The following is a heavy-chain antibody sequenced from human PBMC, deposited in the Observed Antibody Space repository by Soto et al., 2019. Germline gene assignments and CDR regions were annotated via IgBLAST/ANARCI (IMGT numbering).Heavy chain of an antibody. D-gene: IGHD1-1*01. CDR3: AREGRSQAQLAY. J-gene: IGHJ4*02. V-gene: IGHV4-61*08. Sequence: SETLALTCTVSGGSVSSGVYYWSWIRQPPGKGLEWIGYVYFTGGTNYNPSLKSRATISVDTAKDQFSLRLTSVTAADTAVYYCAREGRSQAQLAYWGQGTNVTVSS. CDR2: VYFTGGT. CDR1: GGSVSSGVYY.